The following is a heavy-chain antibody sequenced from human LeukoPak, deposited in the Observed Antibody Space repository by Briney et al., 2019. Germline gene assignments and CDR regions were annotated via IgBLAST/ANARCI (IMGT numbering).Heavy chain of an antibody. CDR1: GFTFSTYG. V-gene: IGHV3-30*02. D-gene: IGHD2-8*01. CDR2: IRYVGINK. Sequence: GGSLRLSCAASGFTFSTYGMHWVRQAPGKGLEWVSFIRYVGINKYYADSVKGRFTISRDNSKNTLYLQMNSLRAEDTAVYYCARFNVYYYYMDVWGKGTTVTISS. J-gene: IGHJ6*03. CDR3: ARFNVYYYYMDV.